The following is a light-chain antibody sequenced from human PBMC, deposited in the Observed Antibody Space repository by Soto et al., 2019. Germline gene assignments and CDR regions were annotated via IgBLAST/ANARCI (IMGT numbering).Light chain of an antibody. CDR3: GTWDSSLGGV. CDR2: ENN. V-gene: IGLV1-51*02. CDR1: SSNIGNNY. J-gene: IGLJ1*01. Sequence: QSVLTQPPSVSAAPGQKVTISCSGSSSNIGNNYVSWYQQLPGTAPKLLIYENNKGPSGIPDRFSGSKSGTSATLGITGLQTGDEADYYCGTWDSSLGGVFGTGTKLTVL.